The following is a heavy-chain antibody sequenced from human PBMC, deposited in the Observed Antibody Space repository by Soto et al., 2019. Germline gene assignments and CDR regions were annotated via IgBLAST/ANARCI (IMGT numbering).Heavy chain of an antibody. CDR2: ISGSGTKT. Sequence: GGSLRLSCAASGFSFSSYAMSWVRQAPGKGLDWVSAISGSGTKTHYADSVKGRFTISRDNSKNTPYLQMNSLRAEDTAVYYCAKDHPVIEVVKVFEYWGRGALVTVSS. V-gene: IGHV3-23*01. D-gene: IGHD3-22*01. CDR3: AKDHPVIEVVKVFEY. J-gene: IGHJ4*02. CDR1: GFSFSSYA.